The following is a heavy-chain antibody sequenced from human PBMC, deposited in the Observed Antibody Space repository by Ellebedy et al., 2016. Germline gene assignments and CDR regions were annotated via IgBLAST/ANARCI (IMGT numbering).Heavy chain of an antibody. Sequence: GESLKISXAASGFTFSSYSMNWVRQAPGKVLEWVSYISSSSSTIYYADSVKGRFTISRDNAKNSLYLQMNSLRAEDTAVYYCARESGYCSGGSCYHPDYWGQGTLVTVSS. J-gene: IGHJ4*02. D-gene: IGHD2-15*01. V-gene: IGHV3-48*04. CDR1: GFTFSSYS. CDR2: ISSSSSTI. CDR3: ARESGYCSGGSCYHPDY.